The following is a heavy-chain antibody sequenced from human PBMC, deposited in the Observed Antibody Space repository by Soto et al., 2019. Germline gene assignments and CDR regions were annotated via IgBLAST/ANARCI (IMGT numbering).Heavy chain of an antibody. CDR1: GGSISSGGYY. V-gene: IGHV4-31*03. J-gene: IGHJ6*02. CDR2: IYYSGST. D-gene: IGHD6-13*01. CDR3: ARDPRPLVQGDYYYYGMDV. Sequence: QVQLQESGPGLVKPSQTLSLSCTVSGGSISSGGYYWSWIRQHPGKGLEWIGYIYYSGSTYYNPSLKSRGTISLDTSMNHFSLKLTSVTAADTAVYYCARDPRPLVQGDYYYYGMDVWGQGTTVTVSS.